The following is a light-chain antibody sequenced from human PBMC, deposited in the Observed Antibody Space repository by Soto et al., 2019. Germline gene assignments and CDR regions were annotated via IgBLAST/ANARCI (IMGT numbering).Light chain of an antibody. V-gene: IGKV1-9*01. Sequence: IRLTQSPSSLSASVGDRVTITCRASQGISSYLAWYQQKPGKAPKLLIYAASTLQSGVPSRFSGSGSGTDFTLTISSLQPEDFATYYCQQLNSYPFFGGGTKVEIK. CDR1: QGISSY. CDR3: QQLNSYPF. CDR2: AAS. J-gene: IGKJ4*01.